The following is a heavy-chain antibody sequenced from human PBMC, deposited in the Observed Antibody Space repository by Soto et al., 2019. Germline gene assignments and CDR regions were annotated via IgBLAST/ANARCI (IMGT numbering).Heavy chain of an antibody. CDR1: GGSISSSSYY. V-gene: IGHV4-39*01. CDR2: IYYSGST. Sequence: PSETLSLTCTVSGGSISSSSYYWGWIRQPPGKGLEWIGSIYYSGSTYDNPSLKSRGTISVDTSKNQFSLKLSSVTAADTAVYYCARSKYSSSGWFDPWGQGTLVTVSS. J-gene: IGHJ5*02. CDR3: ARSKYSSSGWFDP. D-gene: IGHD6-6*01.